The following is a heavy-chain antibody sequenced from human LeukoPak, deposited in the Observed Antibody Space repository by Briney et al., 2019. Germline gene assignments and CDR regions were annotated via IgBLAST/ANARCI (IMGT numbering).Heavy chain of an antibody. Sequence: PSETLSLTCAVSGVSMSAYYWTWIRQSPGEGLEWIGHIFYNGNTNYNPSLKSRVTIFLDTSQNQFSLNLSPVTAADTAVYYCARGDFWSGSQPYDYWGRGALVIVSS. D-gene: IGHD3-3*01. CDR2: IFYNGNT. CDR1: GVSMSAYY. J-gene: IGHJ4*02. CDR3: ARGDFWSGSQPYDY. V-gene: IGHV4-59*12.